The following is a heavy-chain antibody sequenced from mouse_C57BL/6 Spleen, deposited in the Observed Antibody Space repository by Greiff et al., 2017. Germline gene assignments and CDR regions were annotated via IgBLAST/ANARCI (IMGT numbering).Heavy chain of an antibody. Sequence: QVQLQQSGAELVRPGASVTLSCKASGYTFTDYEMHWVKQTPVHGLEWIGAIDPETGGTAYNQKFKGKAILTADKSSSTAYMELRSLTSEDSAVYYCTRSPITTLVAHWYFDVGGTGTTVTVSS. CDR3: TRSPITTLVAHWYFDV. V-gene: IGHV1-15*01. J-gene: IGHJ1*03. D-gene: IGHD1-1*01. CDR2: IDPETGGT. CDR1: GYTFTDYE.